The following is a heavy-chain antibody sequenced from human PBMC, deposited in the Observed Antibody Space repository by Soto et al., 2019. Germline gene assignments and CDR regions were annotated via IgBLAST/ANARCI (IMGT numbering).Heavy chain of an antibody. J-gene: IGHJ6*02. CDR2: IYSGGST. V-gene: IGHV3-66*01. D-gene: IGHD6-13*01. Sequence: PGGSLRLSCAASGFTVCSNDMSWVRQAPGKGLEWVSVIYSGGSTYYADSVKGRFTISRDNSKNTLYLQMNSLRAEDTAVYYCARDFLGSISSWPHGGNYYYGMDVWGQGTTVTVSS. CDR1: GFTVCSND. CDR3: ARDFLGSISSWPHGGNYYYGMDV.